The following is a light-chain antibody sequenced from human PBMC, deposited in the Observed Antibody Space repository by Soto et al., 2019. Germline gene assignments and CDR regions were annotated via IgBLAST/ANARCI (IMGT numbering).Light chain of an antibody. Sequence: DIQMTQSPSSLPASVGDRVTIACRASQRISSYLNWYQQKPGKAPKLLIYAASNLQSGVPSRFSGSGSGTDFTLTISSLQPEDFATYYCQQSYSTPITFGQGTRLEIK. CDR2: AAS. CDR1: QRISSY. CDR3: QQSYSTPIT. V-gene: IGKV1-39*01. J-gene: IGKJ5*01.